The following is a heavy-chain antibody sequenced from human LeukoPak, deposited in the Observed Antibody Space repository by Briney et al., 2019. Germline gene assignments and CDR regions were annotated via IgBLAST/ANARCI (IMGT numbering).Heavy chain of an antibody. V-gene: IGHV1-46*04. CDR3: ARDNSGWSVDY. D-gene: IGHD6-19*01. Sequence: ASVKVSCKASGYTFTSYYMHWVRQAPGQGLEWMGIISPSGDYTRYAQKLQGRVSMTLDTSTSSVYMQLNSLESEDTAMYYCARDNSGWSVDYWGQGTLVTVTS. J-gene: IGHJ4*02. CDR1: GYTFTSYY. CDR2: ISPSGDYT.